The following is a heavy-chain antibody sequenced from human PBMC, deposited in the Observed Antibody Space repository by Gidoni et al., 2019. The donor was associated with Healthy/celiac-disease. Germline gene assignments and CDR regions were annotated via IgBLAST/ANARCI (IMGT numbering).Heavy chain of an antibody. CDR3: ARGRYYDSSGYYYDAFDI. CDR1: GFTFSSYD. J-gene: IGHJ3*02. V-gene: IGHV3-13*05. Sequence: EVQLVESGGGLVQPGGSLRLSCAASGFTFSSYDMHWVRQATGKGLEWVSAIGTAGDPYYPGSVKGRFTISRENAKNSLYLQMNSLRAGDTAVYYCARGRYYDSSGYYYDAFDIWGQGTMVTVSS. CDR2: IGTAGDP. D-gene: IGHD3-22*01.